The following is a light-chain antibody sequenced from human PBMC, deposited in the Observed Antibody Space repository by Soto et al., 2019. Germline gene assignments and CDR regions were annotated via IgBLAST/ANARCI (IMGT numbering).Light chain of an antibody. V-gene: IGLV3-21*01. CDR3: QVWDSGSAHVV. J-gene: IGLJ2*01. CDR1: DIGSKG. Sequence: SYELTQPPSVSVAPGKTASISCGGYDIGSKGVHWYQQKPGQAPVLVIYSDTDLPPVITERFSGSNSANLATLAISRVEAGDEADYYCQVWDSGSAHVVFGGGTKLTVL. CDR2: SDT.